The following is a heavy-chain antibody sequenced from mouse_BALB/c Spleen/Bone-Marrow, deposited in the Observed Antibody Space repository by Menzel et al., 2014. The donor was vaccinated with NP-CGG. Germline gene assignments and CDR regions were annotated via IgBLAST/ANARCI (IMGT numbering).Heavy chain of an antibody. CDR1: GYTFTSYY. CDR3: TRGLRAWFAY. Sequence: QVQLQQSGAELVKPGASVKLSCKASGYTFTSYYMYWVKQRPGQGLEWIGGINPSSGGTNFNEKFKSKATLTVDKSSSTAYMQLSSLTSEDSAVYYCTRGLRAWFAYWGQGTLVTVSA. V-gene: IGHV1S81*02. CDR2: INPSSGGT. J-gene: IGHJ3*01.